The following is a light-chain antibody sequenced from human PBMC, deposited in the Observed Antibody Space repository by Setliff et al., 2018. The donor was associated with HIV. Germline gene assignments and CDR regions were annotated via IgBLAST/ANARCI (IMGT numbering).Light chain of an antibody. CDR3: CSYTSRNTDV. CDR1: SSDVGAYNY. CDR2: EVS. J-gene: IGLJ1*01. Sequence: QSVLTQPASASGSPGQSITISCTGTSSDVGAYNYVSWYQQYPGKAHKLMIYEVSNRPSGVSNRFSGSKSGNTASLTISGLQAEDEADYYCCSYTSRNTDVFGTGTKVTVL. V-gene: IGLV2-14*01.